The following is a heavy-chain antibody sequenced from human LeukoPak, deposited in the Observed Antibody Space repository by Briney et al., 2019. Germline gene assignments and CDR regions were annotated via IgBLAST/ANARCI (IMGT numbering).Heavy chain of an antibody. J-gene: IGHJ4*02. D-gene: IGHD6-19*01. CDR2: INPNSGGT. CDR3: ARVGSSGWSFDY. V-gene: IGHV1-2*02. CDR1: GYTFTGYY. Sequence: ASVKVSCKASGYTFTGYYMHWVRQAPGQGLEWMGWINPNSGGTNYAQKFQGRVTMTRDTSISTAYMELSRLRSDDTAVYHCARVGSSGWSFDYWGQGTLVTVSS.